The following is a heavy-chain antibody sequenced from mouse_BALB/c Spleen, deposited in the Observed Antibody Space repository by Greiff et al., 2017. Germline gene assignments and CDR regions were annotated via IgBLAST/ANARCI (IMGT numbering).Heavy chain of an antibody. CDR1: GFTFSSFG. V-gene: IGHV5-17*02. CDR2: ISSGSSTI. D-gene: IGHD1-1*01. Sequence: EVKLVESGGGLVQPGGSRKLSCAASGFTFSSFGMHWVRQAPEKGLEWVAYISSGSSTIYYADTVKGRFTISRDNPKNTLFLQMTSLRSEDTAMYYCARSAVVADYLDYWGQGTTLTVSS. J-gene: IGHJ2*01. CDR3: ARSAVVADYLDY.